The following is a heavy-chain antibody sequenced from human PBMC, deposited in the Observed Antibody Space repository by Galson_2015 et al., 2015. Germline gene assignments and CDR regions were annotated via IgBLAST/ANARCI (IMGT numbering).Heavy chain of an antibody. D-gene: IGHD3-3*01. CDR3: ARGRITIFGVVQHEPLS. CDR1: GFTFSSYW. V-gene: IGHV3-74*01. CDR2: INSDGSST. J-gene: IGHJ5*02. Sequence: SLRLSCAASGFTFSSYWMHWVRQVPGKGLVWVSRINSDGSSTSYADSVKGRFTISRDNAKNTLHLQMNSLRAEDTAVYYCARGRITIFGVVQHEPLSWGQGTLVTVSS.